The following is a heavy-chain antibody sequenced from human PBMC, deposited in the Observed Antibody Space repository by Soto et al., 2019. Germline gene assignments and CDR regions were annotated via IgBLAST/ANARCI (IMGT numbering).Heavy chain of an antibody. J-gene: IGHJ4*02. CDR1: GYSFTSLD. Sequence: ASVKVSCKASGYSFTSLDINWVRQPAGQGLEWMGWMEPSTGRTGYAQKSQGRVTMTRDTSINTAYMELTTLTSDDTAFYYCARGVSAGVDYWGQGTLVTVSS. V-gene: IGHV1-8*01. CDR2: MEPSTGRT. CDR3: ARGVSAGVDY. D-gene: IGHD1-26*01.